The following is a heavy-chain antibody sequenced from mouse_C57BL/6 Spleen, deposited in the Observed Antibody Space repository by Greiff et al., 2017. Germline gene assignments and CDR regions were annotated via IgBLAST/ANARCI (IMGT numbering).Heavy chain of an antibody. CDR2: IDPADGNT. CDR3: ARRNYDYDLFAY. Sequence: VQLKESVAELVRPGASVKLSCTASGFNIKNTYMHWVKQRPEQGLEWIGRIDPADGNTKYAAKFQGKATITADTSSNTAYLQLSSLTSEDTAIYYCARRNYDYDLFAYWGQGTLVTVSA. CDR1: GFNIKNTY. V-gene: IGHV14-3*01. D-gene: IGHD2-4*01. J-gene: IGHJ3*01.